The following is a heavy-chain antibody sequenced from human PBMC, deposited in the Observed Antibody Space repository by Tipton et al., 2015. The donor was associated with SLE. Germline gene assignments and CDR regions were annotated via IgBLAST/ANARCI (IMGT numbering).Heavy chain of an antibody. D-gene: IGHD3-3*01. CDR1: DGWYDGSFSSFY. CDR2: IDHSGRS. J-gene: IGHJ4*02. CDR3: ARHIGGGFLEWLLAFDY. V-gene: IGHV4-34*01. Sequence: TLSLTCAVYDGWYDGSFSSFYWSWIRQPPGKGLEWIGEIDHSGRSNYKPSLKSRVTMSVETSKNQFSLSLSSVTAADTSLYYCARHIGGGFLEWLLAFDYWGQGTLVTVSS.